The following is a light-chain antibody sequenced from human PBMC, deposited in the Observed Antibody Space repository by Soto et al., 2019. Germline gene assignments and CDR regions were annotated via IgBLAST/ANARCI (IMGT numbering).Light chain of an antibody. CDR3: QQYNNWPWT. J-gene: IGKJ1*01. CDR1: QSIRDT. V-gene: IGKV3-15*01. CDR2: GAS. Sequence: EIVMTQSPATLSVSPGGRATRSCRASQSIRDTLAWYQQKPGQAPRLLIYGASKRATGVPARFSGSGSGTDFTLTISSLQSEDFAVYYCQQYNNWPWTFGQGPKVEIK.